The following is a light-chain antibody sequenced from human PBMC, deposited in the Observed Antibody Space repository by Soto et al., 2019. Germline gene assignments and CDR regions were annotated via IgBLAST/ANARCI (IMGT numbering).Light chain of an antibody. V-gene: IGKV3-15*01. CDR1: QSVSSN. Sequence: EIVMTQSPATLSVCPGERATLSCRASQSVSSNVACYQQKPGQAPRLLIYGASTRATGIPDRFSGSGSGTEFTLSISSLQSEDFAVYYCQQYSIWRTFGQGTKVDI. CDR2: GAS. CDR3: QQYSIWRT. J-gene: IGKJ1*01.